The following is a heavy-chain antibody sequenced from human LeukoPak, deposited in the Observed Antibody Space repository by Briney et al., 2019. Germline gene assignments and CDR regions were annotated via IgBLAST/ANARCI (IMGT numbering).Heavy chain of an antibody. Sequence: GGSLRLSCAASGFTFSSYSMNWVRQAPGKGLEWVSSISSSSSYIYYADSVKGRFTISRDNAKNSLYLQMNSLRAEDTAVYYCARSRGYSYGHGDWGQGTLVTVSS. CDR2: ISSSSSYI. J-gene: IGHJ4*02. CDR1: GFTFSSYS. D-gene: IGHD5-18*01. CDR3: ARSRGYSYGHGD. V-gene: IGHV3-21*01.